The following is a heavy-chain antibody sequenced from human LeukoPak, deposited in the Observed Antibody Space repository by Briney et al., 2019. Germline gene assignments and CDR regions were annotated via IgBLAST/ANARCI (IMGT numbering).Heavy chain of an antibody. CDR2: IIPILGTA. D-gene: IGHD1-1*01. V-gene: IGHV1-69*05. J-gene: IGHJ4*02. CDR1: GGTFSSYA. Sequence: GASAKVSCKAFGGTFSSYAISWVRQAPGQGLEWMGGIIPILGTANYAQKFQGRVTITTDESTSTAYMELSSLRSEDTAVYYCARDTGSFDYWGQGTLVTVSS. CDR3: ARDTGSFDY.